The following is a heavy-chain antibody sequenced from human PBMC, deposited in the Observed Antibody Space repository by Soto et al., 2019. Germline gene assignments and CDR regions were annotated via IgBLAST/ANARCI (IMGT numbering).Heavy chain of an antibody. J-gene: IGHJ5*02. V-gene: IGHV4-61*01. CDR2: IYYTGST. D-gene: IGHD2-15*01. CDR3: ASALHCSGGSCSFDP. Sequence: SETLSLTCTVSGGSVSSGNYYWSWIRQPPGKGLEWIGFIYYTGSTSYNPSLKSRVTISMDTSKNQFSLKLTSVTAADTAVYYCASALHCSGGSCSFDPWGQGTLVTVSS. CDR1: GGSVSSGNYY.